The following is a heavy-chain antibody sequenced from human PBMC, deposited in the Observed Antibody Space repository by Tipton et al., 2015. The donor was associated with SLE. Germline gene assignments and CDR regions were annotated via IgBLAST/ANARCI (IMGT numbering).Heavy chain of an antibody. D-gene: IGHD1-26*01. J-gene: IGHJ4*02. CDR1: GESFNGYF. CDR2: IIHSGST. V-gene: IGHV4-34*12. CDR3: ASTVVGAISKTFDY. Sequence: GLVKPSQTLSLTCAVYGESFNGYFWTWIRQPPGKGLEWIAEIIHSGSTYYNPSLRSRVSMSVDTSKNQFSLRLSSVTAADTALYYCASTVVGAISKTFDYWGQGTLVTVSS.